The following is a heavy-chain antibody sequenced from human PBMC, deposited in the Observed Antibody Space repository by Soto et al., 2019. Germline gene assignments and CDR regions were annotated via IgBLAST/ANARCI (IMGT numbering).Heavy chain of an antibody. CDR2: ISYDGSNK. V-gene: IGHV3-30-3*01. J-gene: IGHJ4*02. Sequence: QVQLVESGGGVVQPGRSLRLSCAASGFTFSSYAMHWVRQAPGKGLEWVAVISYDGSNKYYADSVKGRFTISRDNSKNTLYLQMNSLRAEDTAVYYCARGVTYYYDSSGYSPGDYFDYWGQGTLVTVSS. D-gene: IGHD3-22*01. CDR3: ARGVTYYYDSSGYSPGDYFDY. CDR1: GFTFSSYA.